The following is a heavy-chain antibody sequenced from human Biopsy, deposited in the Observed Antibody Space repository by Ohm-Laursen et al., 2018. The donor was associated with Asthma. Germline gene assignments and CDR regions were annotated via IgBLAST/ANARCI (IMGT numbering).Heavy chain of an antibody. D-gene: IGHD2-2*01. CDR1: GGTFNTYV. J-gene: IGHJ4*02. CDR2: INSVFGTT. V-gene: IGHV1-69*13. CDR3: ARKAGSCISRTCYSLDF. Sequence: SVKVSCKSLGGTFNTYVIGWVQQAPGQGLEWMGGINSVFGTTTYPQKFQDRVTITSDDSTSTVYMELSSLRSEDTAVYYCARKAGSCISRTCYSLDFWGQGTLVTVSS.